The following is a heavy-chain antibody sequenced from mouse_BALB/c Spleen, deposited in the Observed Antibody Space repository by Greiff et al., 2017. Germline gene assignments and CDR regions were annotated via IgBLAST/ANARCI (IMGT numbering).Heavy chain of an antibody. J-gene: IGHJ3*01. CDR3: ARGNYGNYEGVSFAY. CDR2: INPSTGYT. V-gene: IGHV1-7*01. D-gene: IGHD2-1*01. Sequence: QVQLQQSGAELAKPGASVKMSCKASGYTFTSYWMHWVKQRPGQGLEWIGYINPSTGYTEYNQKFKDKATLTADKSSSTAYMQLSSLTSEDSAVYYCARGNYGNYEGVSFAYWGQGTLVTVSA. CDR1: GYTFTSYW.